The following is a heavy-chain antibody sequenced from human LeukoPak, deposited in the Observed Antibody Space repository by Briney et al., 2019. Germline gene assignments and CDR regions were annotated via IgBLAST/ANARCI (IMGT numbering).Heavy chain of an antibody. V-gene: IGHV4-59*01. J-gene: IGHJ3*02. Sequence: PSETLSLTCTVSGGSISSYYWSWIRQPPGKGLEWIGYIYYSGSTNYNPSLKSRVTISVDTSKNQFSLKLSSVTAADTAVYYCARMVVSAVAGTDAFDIWGQGTMVTVSS. CDR2: IYYSGST. D-gene: IGHD6-19*01. CDR3: ARMVVSAVAGTDAFDI. CDR1: GGSISSYY.